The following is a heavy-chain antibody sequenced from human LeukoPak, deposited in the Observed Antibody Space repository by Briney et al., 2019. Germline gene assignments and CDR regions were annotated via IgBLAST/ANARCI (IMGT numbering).Heavy chain of an antibody. J-gene: IGHJ4*02. D-gene: IGHD6-13*01. CDR3: AKVAAAGTSDY. CDR2: ISGSGGST. CDR1: GFTFSSYG. Sequence: GGSLRLSCAASGFTFSSYGMSWVRQAPGKGLEWVSAISGSGGSTYYADSVKGRFTISRDSSKNTLYLQMNSLKAEDTAVYYCAKVAAAGTSDYWGQGTLVTVSS. V-gene: IGHV3-23*01.